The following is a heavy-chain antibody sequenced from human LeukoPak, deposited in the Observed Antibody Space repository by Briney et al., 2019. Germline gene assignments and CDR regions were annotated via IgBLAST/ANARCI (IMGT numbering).Heavy chain of an antibody. CDR1: GYTFTGYY. V-gene: IGHV1-18*04. J-gene: IGHJ6*02. D-gene: IGHD2-21*01. CDR3: ARDPPIVVVNHNYYYYGMDV. Sequence: ASVKVSCKASGYTFTGYYMHWVRQAPGQGLEWMGWISAYNGNTNYAQKLQGRVTMTTDTSTSTAYMELRSLRSDDTAVYYCARDPPIVVVNHNYYYYGMDVWGQGTTVTVSS. CDR2: ISAYNGNT.